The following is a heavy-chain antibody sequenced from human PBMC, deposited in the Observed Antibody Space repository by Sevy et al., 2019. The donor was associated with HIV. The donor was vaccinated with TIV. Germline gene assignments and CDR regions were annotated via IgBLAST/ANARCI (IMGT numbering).Heavy chain of an antibody. CDR1: GFTFSTHW. CDR2: IKEDGSEK. J-gene: IGHJ4*02. CDR3: AKDVY. Sequence: GGCLRLSCAASGFTFSTHWMSCVRQAPGKGLEWVANIKEDGSEKYYVDSVKGRFTISRDNAKNSLFLQINSLRSEDTAVHYCAKDVYWGQGTLVHVSS. V-gene: IGHV3-7*03.